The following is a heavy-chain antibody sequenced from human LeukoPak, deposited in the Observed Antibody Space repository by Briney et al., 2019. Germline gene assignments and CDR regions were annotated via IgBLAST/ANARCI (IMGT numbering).Heavy chain of an antibody. J-gene: IGHJ4*02. CDR3: ARTSRYCSSTSCADFDY. CDR2: IYYSGST. V-gene: IGHV4-59*01. CDR1: GGSISSYY. D-gene: IGHD2-2*01. Sequence: PSETLSLTCTVCGGSISSYYWSWIRQHPGKGLEWIGYIYYSGSTNYNPSLKSRVTISVDTSKNQFSLKLSSVTAADTAVYYCARTSRYCSSTSCADFDYWGQGTLVTVSS.